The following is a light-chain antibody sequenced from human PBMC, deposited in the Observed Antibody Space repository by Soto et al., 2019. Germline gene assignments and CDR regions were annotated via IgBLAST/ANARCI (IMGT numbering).Light chain of an antibody. CDR3: QQMRT. CDR2: DAS. J-gene: IGKJ1*01. CDR1: QNINNW. V-gene: IGKV1-5*01. Sequence: GDRVTITCRASQNINNWIAWYQQKPGKAPKFLIYDASTLESGVPSRFSGSGFGTEFSLTISSLQPDDFGSYYCQQMRTFGQGTKVDIK.